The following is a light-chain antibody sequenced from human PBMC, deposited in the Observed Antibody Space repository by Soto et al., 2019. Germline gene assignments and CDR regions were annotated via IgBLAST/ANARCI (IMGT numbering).Light chain of an antibody. Sequence: DFQMNQSPPTLSASVGDRVTLTCRASQSIGGWLSWYQQRPGKAPKLLIYDASTLASGVPSRFTGSGSGTHFTLTIDNLQPDDAATYYCQQHNDYATFGQGT. J-gene: IGKJ2*01. CDR2: DAS. V-gene: IGKV1-5*01. CDR1: QSIGGW. CDR3: QQHNDYAT.